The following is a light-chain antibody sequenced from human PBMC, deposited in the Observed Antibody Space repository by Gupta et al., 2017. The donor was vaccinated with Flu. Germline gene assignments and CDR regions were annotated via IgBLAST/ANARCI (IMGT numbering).Light chain of an antibody. V-gene: IGLV8-61*01. Sequence: TVVTQEPSFSVSPGGTVTLTCGLSSGSVSTSSYPSWYQQTPGQAQRTLIYNTNTRSAGVPDRFSGSIRGDKAALTITGAQAEDESDYYCGLYVGSGISLFGGGTKLTVL. CDR2: NTN. CDR3: GLYVGSGISL. J-gene: IGLJ2*01. CDR1: SGSVSTSSY.